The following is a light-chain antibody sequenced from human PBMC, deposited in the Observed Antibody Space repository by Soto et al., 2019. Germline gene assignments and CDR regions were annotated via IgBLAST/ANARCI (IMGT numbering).Light chain of an antibody. CDR3: MKSIQARS. Sequence: VMTQSPLSLPVTPGEPASISCRSSQSLLHTNGYNYLDWYLQKPGQSPQLLIYMGSNRASGVPDRFSASGSGTDFTLKISRVEAEDVGVYYCMKSIQARSFGQGTKVEIK. J-gene: IGKJ1*01. V-gene: IGKV2-28*01. CDR1: QSLLHTNGYNY. CDR2: MGS.